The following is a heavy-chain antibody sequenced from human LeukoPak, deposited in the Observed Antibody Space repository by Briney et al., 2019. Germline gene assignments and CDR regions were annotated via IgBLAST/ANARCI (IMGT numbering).Heavy chain of an antibody. D-gene: IGHD6-19*01. CDR1: GFAFSDYY. V-gene: IGHV3-11*06. CDR3: ARVSSSSTNYFDS. J-gene: IGHJ4*02. Sequence: RGSLRPSCAASGFAFSDYYMTWIRQAPGKGLEWVSYISSGSTYTNYGDAVKGRFIISRDNAKNSLYLQMNSLRAEDTAVYYCARVSSSSTNYFDSWGQGTLVTVSS. CDR2: ISSGSTYT.